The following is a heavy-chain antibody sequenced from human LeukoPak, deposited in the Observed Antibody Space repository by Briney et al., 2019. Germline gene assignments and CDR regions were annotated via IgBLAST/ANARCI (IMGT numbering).Heavy chain of an antibody. J-gene: IGHJ5*02. CDR2: IWYDGSNK. Sequence: RLSCAASGFTFSSYGMHWVRQAPGKGLEWVAVIWYDGSNKYYADSVKGRFTISRDNSKNTLYLQMNSLRAEDTAVYYCARDDTIYSYGYENWFDPWGQGTLVTVSS. V-gene: IGHV3-33*01. CDR3: ARDDTIYSYGYENWFDP. CDR1: GFTFSSYG. D-gene: IGHD5-18*01.